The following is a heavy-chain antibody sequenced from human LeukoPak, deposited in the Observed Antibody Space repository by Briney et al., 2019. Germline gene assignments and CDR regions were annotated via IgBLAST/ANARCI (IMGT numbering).Heavy chain of an antibody. V-gene: IGHV3-11*01. CDR1: GYSISTGYY. CDR2: ISSSGSTI. Sequence: LSLTCTVSGYSISTGYYWGWIRQAPGKGLEWVSYISSSGSTIYYADSVKGRFTISRDNAKNSLYLQMNSLRAEDTAVYYCARMNHYYYYYMDVWGKGTTVTISS. CDR3: ARMNHYYYYYMDV. J-gene: IGHJ6*03.